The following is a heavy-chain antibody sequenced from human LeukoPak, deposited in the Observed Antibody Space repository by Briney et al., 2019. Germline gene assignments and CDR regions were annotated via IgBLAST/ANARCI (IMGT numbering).Heavy chain of an antibody. V-gene: IGHV4-59*08. D-gene: IGHD3-10*01. CDR2: IYYSGST. Sequence: SETLSLTCTVSGGSISSYYWNWIRQPPGKGLEWIGYIYYSGSTNYNPSLKSRVTISVDTSKNQFSQKLSSVTAADTAVYYCASLGESSVFDYWGQGTLVTVSS. CDR3: ASLGESSVFDY. CDR1: GGSISSYY. J-gene: IGHJ4*02.